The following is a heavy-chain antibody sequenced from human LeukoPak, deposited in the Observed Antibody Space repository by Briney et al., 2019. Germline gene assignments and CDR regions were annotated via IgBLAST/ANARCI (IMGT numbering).Heavy chain of an antibody. CDR2: VHKTGSI. Sequence: SETLCLTCTVSGDSISAYYWSWVRQPPGKGLEWIAFVHKTGSINYNPSLKSRATISMDTSNRQFSLHVNSVTAADTAVYYCTKYGGSPANYFDSWGPGTLVTVSP. CDR3: TKYGGSPANYFDS. D-gene: IGHD1-26*01. V-gene: IGHV4-59*08. J-gene: IGHJ4*02. CDR1: GDSISAYY.